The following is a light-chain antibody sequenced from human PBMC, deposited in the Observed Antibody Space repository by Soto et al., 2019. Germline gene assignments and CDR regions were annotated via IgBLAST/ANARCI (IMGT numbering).Light chain of an antibody. J-gene: IGKJ1*01. CDR3: QQYNSYWT. CDR1: QSISSW. V-gene: IGKV1-5*01. CDR2: DAS. Sequence: DIQMTQSPSTLSASVGDSVTITCRASQSISSWLAWYQQKPGKAPKLLIYDASSLESGVPSRFSGSGSGTDFTLTISSLQPDDFATYYCQQYNSYWTFGQGTKVEIK.